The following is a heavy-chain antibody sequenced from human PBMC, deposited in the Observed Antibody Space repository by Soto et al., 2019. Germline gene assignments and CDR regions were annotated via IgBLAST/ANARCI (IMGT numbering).Heavy chain of an antibody. Sequence: EVQLVESGGGLVKPGGSLGLSCEASGFTFGSYTMNWSRQPPGKGLEWVSSISSSGSYIYYADSGKGRFTISRDKAKNSLYLQMNSLRAEDTAVYYCARDLLLELGYWGQGTLVTVSS. CDR1: GFTFGSYT. D-gene: IGHD1-1*01. CDR3: ARDLLLELGY. J-gene: IGHJ4*02. CDR2: ISSSGSYI. V-gene: IGHV3-21*01.